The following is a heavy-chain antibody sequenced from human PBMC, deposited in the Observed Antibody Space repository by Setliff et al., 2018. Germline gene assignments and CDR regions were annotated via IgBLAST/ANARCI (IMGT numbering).Heavy chain of an antibody. J-gene: IGHJ3*02. CDR2: IYPGDSDT. D-gene: IGHD1-26*01. CDR3: ARQDWELLDAFDI. V-gene: IGHV5-51*01. Sequence: PGESLKISCKGSGYSFTNYWIGWVRQMPGKGLEWMGIIYPGDSDTRYSPSFQGQVTISADKSISTAYLQWSSLKASDTAMYYCARQDWELLDAFDIWGQGTMVTVSS. CDR1: GYSFTNYW.